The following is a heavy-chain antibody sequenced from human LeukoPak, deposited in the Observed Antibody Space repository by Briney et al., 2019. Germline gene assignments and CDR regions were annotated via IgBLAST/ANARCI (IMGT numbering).Heavy chain of an antibody. D-gene: IGHD2-15*01. J-gene: IGHJ2*01. CDR1: VFPYRSYS. CDR3: ARDRSGGGQCSGGSCYNWYFDL. Sequence: GGSLRLPCAASVFPYRSYSVNWVRQAPGKGLECVSYISSSSSYIFYADSVKGRVTFSRDNAKNSLDLQMNSLGVEDTAVYYCARDRSGGGQCSGGSCYNWYFDLWGRGTLVTVSS. V-gene: IGHV3-21*01. CDR2: ISSSSSYI.